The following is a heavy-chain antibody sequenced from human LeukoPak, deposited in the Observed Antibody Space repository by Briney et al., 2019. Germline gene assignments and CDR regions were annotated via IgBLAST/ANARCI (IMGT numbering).Heavy chain of an antibody. V-gene: IGHV3-11*04. D-gene: IGHD3-3*01. Sequence: GGSLRLSCAASGFTFSDYNMNWIRQPPGQGQEWVSYISSSGSTIYYADTVKGRFTISRDNAKNALYLQMNSLRAEDTAVYYCARVRTIFGVVIPEFDYWGQGTLVTVSS. J-gene: IGHJ4*02. CDR1: GFTFSDYN. CDR3: ARVRTIFGVVIPEFDY. CDR2: ISSSGSTI.